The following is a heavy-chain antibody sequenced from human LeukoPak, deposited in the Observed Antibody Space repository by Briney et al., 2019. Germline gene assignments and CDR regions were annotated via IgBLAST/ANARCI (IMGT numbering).Heavy chain of an antibody. D-gene: IGHD3-16*01. V-gene: IGHV3-7*05. CDR3: ARDSSWVFEY. CDR2: INEDGSEK. Sequence: GGSLRLSCAAPGFNFSWYWMSWVRQAPGQGLEWVASINEDGSEKYYVDSVKGRFTISRDNAKNSLYLQMNSLRAEDTAVYYCARDSSWVFEYWGQGTLVSVSS. J-gene: IGHJ4*02. CDR1: GFNFSWYW.